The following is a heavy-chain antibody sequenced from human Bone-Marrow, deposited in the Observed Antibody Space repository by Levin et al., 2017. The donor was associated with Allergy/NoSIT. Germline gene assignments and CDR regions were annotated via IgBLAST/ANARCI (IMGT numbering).Heavy chain of an antibody. CDR1: GFTLSSYG. D-gene: IGHD1-14*01. CDR3: AIPQSSPVPTCSPVAFHV. V-gene: IGHV3-30*03. J-gene: IGHJ3*01. CDR2: ISYDGSNK. Sequence: GESLKISCAASGFTLSSYGIHWVRQAPGKGLEWVAVISYDGSNKYYADPVKGRFTISRDNSKNTVYMQMNSLRAEDTAVYYCAIPQSSPVPTCSPVAFHVCGQGTKVAVCS.